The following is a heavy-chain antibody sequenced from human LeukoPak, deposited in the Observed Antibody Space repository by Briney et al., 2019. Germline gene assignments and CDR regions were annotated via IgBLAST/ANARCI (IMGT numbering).Heavy chain of an antibody. Sequence: PSETLSLTCAVYGGSFSGYCWSWIRQPPGKGLEWIGEINHSGSTNYNPSLKSRVTISVDTSKNQFSLKLSSVTAADTAVYYCAREGYSYYFDYWGQGTLVTVSS. J-gene: IGHJ4*02. D-gene: IGHD2-15*01. CDR3: AREGYSYYFDY. V-gene: IGHV4-34*01. CDR2: INHSGST. CDR1: GGSFSGYC.